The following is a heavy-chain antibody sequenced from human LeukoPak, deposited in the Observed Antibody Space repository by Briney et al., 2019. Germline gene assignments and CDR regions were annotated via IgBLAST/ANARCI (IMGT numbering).Heavy chain of an antibody. CDR2: ISYDGSNK. J-gene: IGHJ5*02. Sequence: PGRSLRLSCAASGFTFSSYAMHWVRQAPGKGLEWVAVISYDGSNKYYADSVKGRFTISRDNSKNTLYLQMNNLRAEDTAVYYCARDLLAAAGTFWFDPWGQGTLVTVSS. CDR1: GFTFSSYA. CDR3: ARDLLAAAGTFWFDP. D-gene: IGHD6-13*01. V-gene: IGHV3-30*04.